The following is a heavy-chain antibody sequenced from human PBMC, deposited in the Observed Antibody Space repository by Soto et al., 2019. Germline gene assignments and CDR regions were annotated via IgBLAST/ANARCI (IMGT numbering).Heavy chain of an antibody. V-gene: IGHV3-74*01. D-gene: IGHD4-17*01. Sequence: EVQLVESGGGLVQPGGSLRLSCAGSGFTFSNYWMHWVRQAPGKGLEWVSRIDHDGTTDYADSVRGRFTISRDNAENTLYLQVNSLSPEVTAVYYCVRDSHGNYWGQGTLVTVSS. CDR2: IDHDGTT. CDR3: VRDSHGNY. J-gene: IGHJ4*02. CDR1: GFTFSNYW.